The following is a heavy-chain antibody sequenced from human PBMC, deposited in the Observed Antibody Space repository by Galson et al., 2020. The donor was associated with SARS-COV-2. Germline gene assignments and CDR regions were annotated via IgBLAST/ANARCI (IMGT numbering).Heavy chain of an antibody. J-gene: IGHJ4*02. CDR3: ARTSSYGGDYYFDY. Sequence: SETLSLTCTVSGGSISSDGYYWSWIRQHPGKGLEWIGYIYYSGSTYYNPSLKSRVTIAVDTSKNQFSLNLNSVTAADTAVYYCARTSSYGGDYYFDYWGKGTLVTVSS. CDR2: IYYSGST. V-gene: IGHV4-31*03. D-gene: IGHD3-10*01. CDR1: GGSISSDGYY.